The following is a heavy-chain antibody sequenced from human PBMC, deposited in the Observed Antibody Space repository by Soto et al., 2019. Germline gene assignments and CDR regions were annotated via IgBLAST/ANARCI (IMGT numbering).Heavy chain of an antibody. D-gene: IGHD6-13*01. CDR2: IYPGDFDT. CDR3: ARAGTSLRTFDI. V-gene: IGHV5-51*01. Sequence: PGESLKIYCKGRGYSFSNYLISWVRQMPVKGLEWMGIIYPGDFDTRYSPSFLGQVTISADNSISTAYLQGSSLKASDTAMYYCARAGTSLRTFDIWGQGTMVTVSS. J-gene: IGHJ3*02. CDR1: GYSFSNYL.